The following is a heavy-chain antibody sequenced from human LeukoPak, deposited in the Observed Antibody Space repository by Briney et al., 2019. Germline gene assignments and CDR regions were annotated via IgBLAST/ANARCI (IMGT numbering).Heavy chain of an antibody. V-gene: IGHV3-23*01. J-gene: IGHJ4*02. CDR2: ISGSGGST. CDR3: AKDYRDYKPYFFDY. Sequence: GGSLRLSCAASGFTFSSYAMSWVRQAPGRGLEWVSAISGSGGSTYYADSVKGRFTIPRDNSKNTLYLQMNSLRAEDTAVYYFAKDYRDYKPYFFDYWGQGTLVTVS. CDR1: GFTFSSYA. D-gene: IGHD4-17*01.